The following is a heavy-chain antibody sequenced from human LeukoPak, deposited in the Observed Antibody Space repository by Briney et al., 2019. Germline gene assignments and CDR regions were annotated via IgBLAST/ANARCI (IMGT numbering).Heavy chain of an antibody. CDR2: ISWNSGNI. D-gene: IGHD3-10*01. J-gene: IGHJ4*02. Sequence: GGSLRLSCAASGFKFGDYAMHWVRQAPGKGPEGVSGISWNSGNIFYADSVKGRFTISRDKAENSPHLQMNSLRAEDTAVYYCAKDPKALLWFGFFDYWGQGTLVTVSS. V-gene: IGHV3-9*01. CDR3: AKDPKALLWFGFFDY. CDR1: GFKFGDYA.